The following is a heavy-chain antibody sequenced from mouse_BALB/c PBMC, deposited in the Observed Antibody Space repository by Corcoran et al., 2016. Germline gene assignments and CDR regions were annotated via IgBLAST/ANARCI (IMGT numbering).Heavy chain of an antibody. CDR1: GYTFTYYV. CDR3: ARGGGNYVFAY. D-gene: IGHD2-1*01. V-gene: IGHV1-81*01. CDR2: IYPGRGIT. Sequence: QLQLQQSGPELVKTGASVKMSCKASGYTFTYYVISWVKQRTGQGLEWIGEIYPGRGITYYNEKFKGKATLTAEKSSKTAYMQLISRTSEDSAVYFCARGGGNYVFAYWGQGTLVTVSA. J-gene: IGHJ3*01.